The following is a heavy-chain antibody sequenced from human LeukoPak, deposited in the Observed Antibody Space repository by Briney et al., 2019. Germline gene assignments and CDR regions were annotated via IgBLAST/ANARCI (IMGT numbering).Heavy chain of an antibody. CDR3: ARTYDSSPTDAFDI. CDR1: GRSLNNYY. D-gene: IGHD3-22*01. Sequence: PSETLSLTCTVSGRSLNNYYWSWIRQPPGKGLEWIGYIYYSGSTNYNPYLKSRVTISVDTSKNQFSLKLSSVTAADTAVYYCARTYDSSPTDAFDIWGQGTMVTVSS. V-gene: IGHV4-59*01. J-gene: IGHJ3*02. CDR2: IYYSGST.